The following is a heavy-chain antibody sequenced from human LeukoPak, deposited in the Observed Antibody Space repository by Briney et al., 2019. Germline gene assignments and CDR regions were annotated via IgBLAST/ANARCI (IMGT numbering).Heavy chain of an antibody. V-gene: IGHV4-59*01. CDR2: IYYSGST. CDR3: ARDYYDSSGYSQYFDY. Sequence: PSETLSLTCAVYGGSFSSYYWSWIRQPPGKGLEWIGYIYYSGSTNYNPSLKSRVTISVDTSKNQFSLKLSSVTAADTAVYYCARDYYDSSGYSQYFDYWGQGTLVTVSS. D-gene: IGHD3-22*01. J-gene: IGHJ4*02. CDR1: GGSFSSYY.